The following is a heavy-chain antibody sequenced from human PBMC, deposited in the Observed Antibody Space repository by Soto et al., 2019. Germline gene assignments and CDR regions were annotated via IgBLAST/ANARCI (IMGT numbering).Heavy chain of an antibody. J-gene: IGHJ6*03. CDR1: GASISSYH. CDR3: AAAVPAEYVFPYYYMDV. Sequence: QVQLQESGPGLVKPSETLSLTCTVSGASISSYHWRWIRQTPGKGLEWIGYIYYSGGANYNPSIKSRVTFSVDPSKNQVSLKLSSVTAADTGVYYCAAAVPAEYVFPYYYMDVWGKGTTVTVSS. V-gene: IGHV4-59*01. D-gene: IGHD3-16*01. CDR2: IYYSGGA.